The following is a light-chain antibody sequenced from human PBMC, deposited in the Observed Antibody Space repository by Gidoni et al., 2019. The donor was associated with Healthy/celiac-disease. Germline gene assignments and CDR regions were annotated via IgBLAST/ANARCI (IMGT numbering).Light chain of an antibody. CDR1: KSVSSY. Sequence: EIVLTQSPATLSLSPGERATLSCRASKSVSSYLAWYQQKPGQAPRLLIYDASNRATGIPARFSGSGSGTDFTLTISSLEPEDVAVYYCQQRSNWPPDPLTFXGXTKVEIK. CDR2: DAS. V-gene: IGKV3-11*01. J-gene: IGKJ4*01. CDR3: QQRSNWPPDPLT.